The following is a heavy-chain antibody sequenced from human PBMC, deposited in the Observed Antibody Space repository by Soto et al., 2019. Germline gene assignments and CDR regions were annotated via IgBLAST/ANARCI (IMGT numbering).Heavy chain of an antibody. CDR1: GGSFSGFY. Sequence: SETLSLTCAVYGGSFSGFYWSWIRQPPGKGLEWIGEINNRGSPNYNPSLKSRVTISVDTSKNQFSLKLSSVSAADTAVYYCARSYCSSTSCHHYFDYWGQGTLVTVSS. V-gene: IGHV4-34*01. D-gene: IGHD2-2*01. CDR2: INNRGSP. CDR3: ARSYCSSTSCHHYFDY. J-gene: IGHJ4*02.